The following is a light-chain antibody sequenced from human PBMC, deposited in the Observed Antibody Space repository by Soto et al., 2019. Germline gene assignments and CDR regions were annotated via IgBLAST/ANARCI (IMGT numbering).Light chain of an antibody. CDR2: EVS. CDR3: MQRAQLPQP. CDR1: QSLQHSDGKPS. V-gene: IGKV2D-29*01. J-gene: IGKJ1*01. Sequence: EIVMTQTPHSLSFTPGQPASSSCNSSQSLQHSDGKPSFYWYLQKPGQPPQLLLYEVSRRLSGVPDRLSGGGSGTDFTLKISRVEAEDVGVYYCMQRAQLPQPFGQGTKVEIK.